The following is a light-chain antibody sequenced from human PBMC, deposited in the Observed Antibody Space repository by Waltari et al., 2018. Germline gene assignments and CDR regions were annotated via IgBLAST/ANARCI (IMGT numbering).Light chain of an antibody. V-gene: IGKV3-20*01. CDR2: GAS. Sequence: EIVLTQSPGNLTLSPGESATLTCRTSQSVTMALAWYQQKPGQASRLLIYGASNRATGIPDRFSGSGSGTDFSLTISSLEPEEFAVYYCQHYLRLPVTFGQGTKVEVK. CDR1: QSVTMA. CDR3: QHYLRLPVT. J-gene: IGKJ1*01.